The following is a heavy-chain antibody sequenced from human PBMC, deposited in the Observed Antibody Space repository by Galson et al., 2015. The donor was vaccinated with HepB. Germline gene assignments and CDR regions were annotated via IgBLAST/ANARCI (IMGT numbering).Heavy chain of an antibody. D-gene: IGHD3-3*01. CDR1: GLTFSSYA. V-gene: IGHV3-30*04. CDR3: ARGVSDFWSGYYPGVYYYGMDV. Sequence: SLRLSCAAYGLTFSSYAMHWVRQAPGKGLEWVAVISYDGSNKYYADSVKGRFTISRDNSKNTLYLQMNSLRAEDTAVYYCARGVSDFWSGYYPGVYYYGMDVWGQGTTVTVSS. J-gene: IGHJ6*02. CDR2: ISYDGSNK.